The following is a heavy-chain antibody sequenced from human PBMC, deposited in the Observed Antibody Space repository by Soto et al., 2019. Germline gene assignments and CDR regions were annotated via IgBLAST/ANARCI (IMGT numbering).Heavy chain of an antibody. V-gene: IGHV3-66*04. Sequence: GGSLRLSCAASGFTVSSNYMSWVRQAPGKGLEWVSVIYSGGSTYYADSVKGRFTISRDNSKNTLYLQMNSLRAEDTAVYYCARLTFLGGYDSPVWFDPWGQGTLVTVSS. CDR2: IYSGGST. D-gene: IGHD5-12*01. CDR1: GFTVSSNY. CDR3: ARLTFLGGYDSPVWFDP. J-gene: IGHJ5*02.